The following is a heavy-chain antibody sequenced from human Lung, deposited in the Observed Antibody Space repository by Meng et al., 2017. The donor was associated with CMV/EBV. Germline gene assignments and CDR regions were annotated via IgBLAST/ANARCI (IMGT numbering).Heavy chain of an antibody. J-gene: IGHJ4*02. V-gene: IGHV3-48*03. Sequence: GGSLRLXCAASGFTFSSYEMNWVRQAPGKGLEWVSYISSSCSTIYYADSVKGRFTISRDNAKNSLYLQMNSLRAEDTAVYYCAIFQDIVVVPAAIPYYFDYWXQG. D-gene: IGHD2-2*02. CDR3: AIFQDIVVVPAAIPYYFDY. CDR2: ISSSCSTI. CDR1: GFTFSSYE.